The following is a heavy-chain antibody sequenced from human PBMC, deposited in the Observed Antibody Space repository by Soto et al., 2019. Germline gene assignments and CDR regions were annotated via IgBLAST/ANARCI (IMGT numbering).Heavy chain of an antibody. V-gene: IGHV4-59*01. CDR3: AREDRGWWFDP. D-gene: IGHD3-10*01. CDR2: IYYSGST. J-gene: IGHJ5*02. CDR1: GGSISSYY. Sequence: ETLSLTCTVSGGSISSYYWSWIRQPPGKGLEWIGYIYYSGSTNYNPPLKSRVTISVDTSKNQFSLKLSSVTAADTAVYYCAREDRGWWFDPWGQGTLVTVSS.